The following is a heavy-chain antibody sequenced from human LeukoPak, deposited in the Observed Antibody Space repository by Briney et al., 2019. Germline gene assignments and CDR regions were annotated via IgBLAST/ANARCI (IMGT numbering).Heavy chain of an antibody. V-gene: IGHV3-33*01. CDR1: GFTFSSNG. Sequence: GGSLRLPCAAPGFTFSSNGMHWVRQAPGKGLEWVAVIWYDGSNKYYADSVKGRFTISRDNSKNTLYLQMNSLRAEDTAVYYCARDSWSLDYWGQGTLVTVSS. J-gene: IGHJ4*02. CDR3: ARDSWSLDY. CDR2: IWYDGSNK. D-gene: IGHD6-13*01.